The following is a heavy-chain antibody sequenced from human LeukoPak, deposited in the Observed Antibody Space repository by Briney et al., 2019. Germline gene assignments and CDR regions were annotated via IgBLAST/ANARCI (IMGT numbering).Heavy chain of an antibody. J-gene: IGHJ6*04. CDR2: ISRSSSEI. D-gene: IGHD1-26*01. CDR1: GFTLSSHR. V-gene: IGHV3-48*01. Sequence: GGSLRLSCAASGFTLSSHRMNWVRQAPGKGLEWVSDISRSSSEIHYADSVTGRFTISRDNAKNSVYLQMNSLRVEDTAVYYCARDSGTYGYYMDVWGRGTTVTVSS. CDR3: ARDSGTYGYYMDV.